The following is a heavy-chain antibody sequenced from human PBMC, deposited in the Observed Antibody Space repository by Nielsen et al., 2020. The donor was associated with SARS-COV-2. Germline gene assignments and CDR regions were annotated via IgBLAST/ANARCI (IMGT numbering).Heavy chain of an antibody. Sequence: LSLTCAASGFTFSSYGMNWVRQAPGKGLEWVSSISSSSSYIYYADSVKGRFTISRDKSKNSLSLRMNSLRAEDTAVYYCARHGIENSGWSIDYWGQGTLVTVSS. CDR1: GFTFSSYG. CDR3: ARHGIENSGWSIDY. D-gene: IGHD6-19*01. J-gene: IGHJ4*02. CDR2: ISSSSSYI. V-gene: IGHV3-21*06.